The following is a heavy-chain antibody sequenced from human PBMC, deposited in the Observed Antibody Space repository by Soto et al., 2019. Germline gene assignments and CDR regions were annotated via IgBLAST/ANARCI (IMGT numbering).Heavy chain of an antibody. CDR1: GSTLSDDY. D-gene: IGHD5-12*01. J-gene: IGHJ4*02. CDR2: ISSSSSYT. Sequence: VGSPKISFAAAGSTLSDDYMSWIRQAPGKGLEWVSYISSSSSYTNYADSVKGRFTISRDNAKNSLYLQMNSLRAEDTAVYYCARVSGYGYYFDYWGQGP. CDR3: ARVSGYGYYFDY. V-gene: IGHV3-11*05.